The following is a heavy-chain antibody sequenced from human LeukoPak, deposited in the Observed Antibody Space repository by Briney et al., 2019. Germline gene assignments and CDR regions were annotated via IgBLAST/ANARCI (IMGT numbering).Heavy chain of an antibody. Sequence: PSGTLSLTCTVSGGSISSYYWSWIRQPAGKGLEWIGRIYTSGSTNYNPSLKSRVTMSVDTSKNQFSLKLSSVTAADTAVYYCARVEFGGSYSGWFDYWGQGTLVTVSS. D-gene: IGHD1-26*01. V-gene: IGHV4-4*07. CDR3: ARVEFGGSYSGWFDY. CDR2: IYTSGST. CDR1: GGSISSYY. J-gene: IGHJ4*02.